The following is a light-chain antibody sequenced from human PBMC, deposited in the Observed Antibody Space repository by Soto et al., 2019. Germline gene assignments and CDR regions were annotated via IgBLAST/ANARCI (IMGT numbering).Light chain of an antibody. CDR1: SSDVGGYNS. J-gene: IGLJ1*01. Sequence: QYVLTQPAPVSGSPGQSITISCTGTSSDVGGYNSVSWYQQHPDKAPKLIIYSVSYRTSAVSDRFSGSKSDKTASLPISGLRTEDEAEYYCSSSTISSTYVFGTGTKLTVL. CDR3: SSSTISSTYV. CDR2: SVS. V-gene: IGLV2-14*03.